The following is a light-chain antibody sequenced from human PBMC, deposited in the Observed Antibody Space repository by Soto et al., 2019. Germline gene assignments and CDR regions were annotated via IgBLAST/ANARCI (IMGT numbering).Light chain of an antibody. Sequence: QSVLTQPPSASGTPGQRVTISCSGSSSNIGSNYVYWYQQLPGTAPKLLIYRNNQRPSGVPDQFSGSKSGTSASLAISGLRSDDEADYYCAASDDSLSGVVFGGGTKLTVL. V-gene: IGLV1-47*01. CDR1: SSNIGSNY. CDR2: RNN. J-gene: IGLJ2*01. CDR3: AASDDSLSGVV.